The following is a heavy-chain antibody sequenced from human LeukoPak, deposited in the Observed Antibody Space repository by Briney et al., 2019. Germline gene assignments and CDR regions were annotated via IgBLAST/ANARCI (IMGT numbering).Heavy chain of an antibody. J-gene: IGHJ4*02. CDR1: GFTFRDYV. CDR3: AREGWIREFDY. CDR2: ISSSSSYI. Sequence: GGSLRLSCTASGFTFRDYVMNWVRQAPGKGLEWVSSISSSSSYIYYADSVKGRFTISRDNAKNSLYLQMNSLRAEDTAVYYCAREGWIREFDYWGQGTLVTVSS. D-gene: IGHD5-18*01. V-gene: IGHV3-21*01.